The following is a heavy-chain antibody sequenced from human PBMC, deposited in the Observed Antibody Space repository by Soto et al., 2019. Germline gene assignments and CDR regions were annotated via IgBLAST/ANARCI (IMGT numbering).Heavy chain of an antibody. CDR3: VRDREKIGGYPNYYFDL. CDR2: ISYSANTK. J-gene: IGHJ4*02. CDR1: GFTFGDYA. V-gene: IGHV3-30-3*01. Sequence: PGGSLRLSCVVSGFTFGDYAFHWVRQVPGEGLEWVSFISYSANTKYYRNSVKGRFTSSRDNSENSLFLQMNDLRADDTGVYYSVRDREKIGGYPNYYFDLWGLGTLGTVS. D-gene: IGHD6-25*01.